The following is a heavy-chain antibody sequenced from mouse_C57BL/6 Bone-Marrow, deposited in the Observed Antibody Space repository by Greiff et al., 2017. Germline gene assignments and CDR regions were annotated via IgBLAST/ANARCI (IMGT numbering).Heavy chain of an antibody. Sequence: VQLQQSGAELVRPGTSVKVSCKASGYAFTNYLIEWVKQRPGQGLEWIGVINPGSGGTNYNEKFKGKATLTADKSSSTAYMQLSSLTSEDSAVYSCARSKNWDSWFAYWGQGTLVTVSA. CDR3: ARSKNWDSWFAY. CDR2: INPGSGGT. J-gene: IGHJ3*01. CDR1: GYAFTNYL. V-gene: IGHV1-54*01. D-gene: IGHD4-1*01.